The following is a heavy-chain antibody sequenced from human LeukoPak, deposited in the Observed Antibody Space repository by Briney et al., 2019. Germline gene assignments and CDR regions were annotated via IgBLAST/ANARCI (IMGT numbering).Heavy chain of an antibody. V-gene: IGHV1-18*01. D-gene: IGHD3-22*01. J-gene: IGHJ4*02. CDR1: GYTFTSYG. CDR3: AGEYYYDSSGQPYFDY. CDR2: ISAYNGNT. Sequence: ASVKVSCKASGYTFTSYGISWVRQAPGQGLEWMGWISAYNGNTNYAQKLQGRVTMTTDTSTSTAYMELRSLRSDDTAVYYCAGEYYYDSSGQPYFDYWGQGTLVTVSS.